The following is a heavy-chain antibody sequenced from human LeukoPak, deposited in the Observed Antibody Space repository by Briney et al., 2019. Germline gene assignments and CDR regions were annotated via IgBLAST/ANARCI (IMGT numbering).Heavy chain of an antibody. CDR3: AKPSYDSSGYSPTPYY. CDR1: GFTFSNYA. D-gene: IGHD3-22*01. J-gene: IGHJ4*02. Sequence: GGSLRLSCAASGFTFSNYAMTWVRQAPGKGLEWVSLIGGSGDITYYADSVKGRFTISRDNSKNTLYLEVISLRAEDTAIYYCAKPSYDSSGYSPTPYYWGQGTLVTVSS. CDR2: IGGSGDIT. V-gene: IGHV3-23*01.